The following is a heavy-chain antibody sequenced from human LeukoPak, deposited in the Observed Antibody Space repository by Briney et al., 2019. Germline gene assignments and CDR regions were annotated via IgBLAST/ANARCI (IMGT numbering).Heavy chain of an antibody. CDR3: ARGDDESLDH. J-gene: IGHJ4*02. CDR1: GFVFSSYW. D-gene: IGHD3-16*01. CDR2: IYTNGSYT. Sequence: GGSLRLSCAASGFVFSSYWMHWVRQVPGRGLVWVSRIYTNGSYTNYADSVKGRFTISRDNAKNTLSLHMNSLRAEDMGVYYCARGDDESLDHWGQGTLVTVSS. V-gene: IGHV3-74*01.